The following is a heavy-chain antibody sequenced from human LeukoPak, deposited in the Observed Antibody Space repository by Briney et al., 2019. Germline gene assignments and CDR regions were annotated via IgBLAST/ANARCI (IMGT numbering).Heavy chain of an antibody. D-gene: IGHD5-12*01. Sequence: GGSLRLSCAASGFTFTTNAMSWVRQAPGKGLEWVSAISGRTGATYYADSEKGRFTISRDNSKSTLYLQMDSPRAEDTAVYYCAKCGNSGCHLIDYWGQGTLVTVSS. J-gene: IGHJ4*02. CDR2: ISGRTGAT. V-gene: IGHV3-23*01. CDR3: AKCGNSGCHLIDY. CDR1: GFTFTTNA.